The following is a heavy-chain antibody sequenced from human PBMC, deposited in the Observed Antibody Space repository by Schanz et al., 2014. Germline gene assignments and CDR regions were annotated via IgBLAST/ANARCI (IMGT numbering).Heavy chain of an antibody. CDR2: IKRDGSEK. Sequence: EEQLVESGGGLVQPGGSLRLSCAASGFSFSTYWMSWVRQAPGKGLEWVANIKRDGSEKNYLDSVKGRFTISRDNAKSSLYLQMNSLRVEDTAVYYCAASSGWHPSTDYWGQGTLVTVSS. D-gene: IGHD6-19*01. V-gene: IGHV3-7*05. J-gene: IGHJ4*02. CDR1: GFSFSTYW. CDR3: AASSGWHPSTDY.